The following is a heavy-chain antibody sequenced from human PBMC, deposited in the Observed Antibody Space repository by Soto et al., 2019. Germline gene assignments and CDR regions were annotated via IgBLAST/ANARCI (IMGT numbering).Heavy chain of an antibody. CDR1: GYSFSNHW. Sequence: GESLKISGKGFGYSFSNHWIGWVRQMPGKGLAWMGIIDFSNSGTRYSPSFQGQVAISADKSISTVYLQWSSLKASDTAMYYCARRTSTSGWRHYFDYWGQGTLVTVSS. CDR3: ARRTSTSGWRHYFDY. CDR2: IDFSNSGT. D-gene: IGHD6-19*01. J-gene: IGHJ4*02. V-gene: IGHV5-51*01.